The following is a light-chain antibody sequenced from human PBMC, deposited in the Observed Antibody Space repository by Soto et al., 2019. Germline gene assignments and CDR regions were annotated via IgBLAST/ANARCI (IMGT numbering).Light chain of an antibody. CDR1: SSDVGAYNY. J-gene: IGLJ2*01. CDR2: EVS. CDR3: SSYTSSNTLV. V-gene: IGLV2-14*01. Sequence: QSALTQPASVSGSPGQSITISCTGTSSDVGAYNYVSWYQQHPGKAPKLMIFEVSDRPSGVSNRFSGSKSGNTASLTISGXXAEDEADYYCSSYTSSNTLVFGGGTKVTVL.